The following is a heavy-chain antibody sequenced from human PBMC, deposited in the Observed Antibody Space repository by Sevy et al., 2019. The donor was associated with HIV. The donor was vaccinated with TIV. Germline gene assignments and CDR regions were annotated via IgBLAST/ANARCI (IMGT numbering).Heavy chain of an antibody. Sequence: GGSLRLSCAASGIIFKSYVMSWVRQAPGKGLEWLSGISASGGSTYYADSVKGRFTISRDNFKSTLYLQMNILRAEDTAVYYCAGAGVGVKGFDDWGQGTLVTVSS. CDR1: GIIFKSYV. CDR3: AGAGVGVKGFDD. J-gene: IGHJ4*02. D-gene: IGHD3-10*01. V-gene: IGHV3-23*01. CDR2: ISASGGST.